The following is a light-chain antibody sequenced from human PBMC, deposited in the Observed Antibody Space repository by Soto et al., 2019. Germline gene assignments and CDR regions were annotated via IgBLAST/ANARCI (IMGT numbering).Light chain of an antibody. CDR2: EVS. CDR3: SSYTTSSTRV. Sequence: QSALTQPASVSGSPGQSITISCTGISSDVGGYNYVSWYQQLPDKAPKLMIFEVSNRPSGVSIRFSGSKSGNTASLTISGLQAEDEADYYCSSYTTSSTRVFGSGTKVTVL. V-gene: IGLV2-14*01. CDR1: SSDVGGYNY. J-gene: IGLJ1*01.